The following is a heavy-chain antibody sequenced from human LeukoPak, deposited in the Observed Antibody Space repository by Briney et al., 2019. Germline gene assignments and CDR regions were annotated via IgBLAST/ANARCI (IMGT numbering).Heavy chain of an antibody. D-gene: IGHD2-21*02. CDR2: ISGRDDTT. J-gene: IGHJ4*02. Sequence: GGSLRLSCAASKFTFSSYVMSWVRQAPGKGLEWVSVISGRDDTTYYADSVKGRFTISRDNAKNSLYLQMNSLRAEDTAVYYCARDDSLRWGQAEGFDYWGQGTLVTVSS. CDR3: ARDDSLRWGQAEGFDY. V-gene: IGHV3-23*01. CDR1: KFTFSSYV.